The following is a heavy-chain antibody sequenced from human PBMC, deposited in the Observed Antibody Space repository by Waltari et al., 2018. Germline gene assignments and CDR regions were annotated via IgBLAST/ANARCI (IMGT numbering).Heavy chain of an antibody. CDR3: ARQGTSSSFYFDF. J-gene: IGHJ4*02. Sequence: QVQLQESGPGLVRPSETLSLSCAVSDYSINSGYFWVWIRQPPGKGLAWIGTISHRGSPYYHPSFKSRVIMSVDTSKNQFSLKMTSVTAADTALYYCARQGTSSSFYFDFWGRGTLVIVSS. D-gene: IGHD6-6*01. V-gene: IGHV4-38-2*01. CDR2: ISHRGSP. CDR1: DYSINSGYF.